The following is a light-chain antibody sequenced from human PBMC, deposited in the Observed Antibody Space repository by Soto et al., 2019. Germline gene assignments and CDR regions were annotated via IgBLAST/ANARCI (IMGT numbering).Light chain of an antibody. Sequence: EILLTQSPGTLSLSPGERATLSCRASQTVSSSYVAWYQQKPGQAPRLLIYGASSRATGIPDRISGSGSGTDFTLTISSLEPEDFAVYYCQQYGNSPYTFGQGTKLEIK. CDR2: GAS. J-gene: IGKJ2*01. V-gene: IGKV3-20*01. CDR3: QQYGNSPYT. CDR1: QTVSSSY.